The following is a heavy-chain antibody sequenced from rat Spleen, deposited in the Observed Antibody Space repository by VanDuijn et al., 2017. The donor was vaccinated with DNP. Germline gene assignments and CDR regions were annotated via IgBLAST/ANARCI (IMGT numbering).Heavy chain of an antibody. V-gene: IGHV4-2*01. CDR3: AREEFGVDY. CDR2: INKDSSTI. J-gene: IGHJ2*01. Sequence: EVQLVESGGGLVQPGRSLKLSCAASGFNFNDYWMGWVRQAPGKGLEWIAEINKDSSTIKYTPSLKEKLTISRDNAQNTLYLQMSKLGSEDTAIYYCAREEFGVDYWGQGVMVTVSS. CDR1: GFNFNDYW. D-gene: IGHD4-3*01.